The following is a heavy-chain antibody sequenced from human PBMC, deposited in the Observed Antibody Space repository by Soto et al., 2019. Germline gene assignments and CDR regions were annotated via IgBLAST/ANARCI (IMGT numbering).Heavy chain of an antibody. CDR1: GFTFSSYA. Sequence: PGGSLRLSCAASGFTFSSYAMSWVRQAPGKGLEWVSAISGSGGSTYYADSVKGRFTISRDNSKNTLYLQMNSLRAEDTAVYYCAKDRVDRYSGSYSPVDYWGQGTLVTVSS. CDR2: ISGSGGST. J-gene: IGHJ4*02. CDR3: AKDRVDRYSGSYSPVDY. V-gene: IGHV3-23*01. D-gene: IGHD1-26*01.